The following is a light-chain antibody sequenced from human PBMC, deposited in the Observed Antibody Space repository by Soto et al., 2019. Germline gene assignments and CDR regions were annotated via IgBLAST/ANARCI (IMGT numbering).Light chain of an antibody. CDR1: QSLLHSDGYNY. Sequence: DIMMTQSPLSLPVTPGEPASISCRSSQSLLHSDGYNYLDWYLQKPGQSPQLLIYLGSNRASGVHDRFSGSGSGIDFTLKISRVEAVDVGVYYCMEALQSPYTFGQGTKLEIK. CDR2: LGS. CDR3: MEALQSPYT. V-gene: IGKV2-28*01. J-gene: IGKJ2*01.